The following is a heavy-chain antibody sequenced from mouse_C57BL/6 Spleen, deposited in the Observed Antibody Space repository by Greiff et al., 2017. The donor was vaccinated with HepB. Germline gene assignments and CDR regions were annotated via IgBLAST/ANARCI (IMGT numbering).Heavy chain of an antibody. CDR2: INPNNGGT. CDR3: ARWLRAQAFAY. J-gene: IGHJ3*01. CDR1: GYTFTDYN. V-gene: IGHV1-18*01. D-gene: IGHD3-2*02. Sequence: LMEPGASVKIPCKASGYTFTDYNMDWVKQSHGKSLEWIGDINPNNGGTIYNQKFKGKATLTVDKSSSTAYMELRSLTSEDTAVYYCARWLRAQAFAYWGQGTLVTVSA.